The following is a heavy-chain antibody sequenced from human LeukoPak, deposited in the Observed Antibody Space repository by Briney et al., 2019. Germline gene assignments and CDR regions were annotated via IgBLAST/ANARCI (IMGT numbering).Heavy chain of an antibody. Sequence: GRSLRLSCAASGFTFSSYWMCWVRQAPGKGLEWVANIKRDGSEKYYVDSVKGRFTISRDNAKNSLYLQMNSLRAEDTAVYYCATDDNSGSDYWGQGTLVTVSS. J-gene: IGHJ4*02. CDR2: IKRDGSEK. CDR1: GFTFSSYW. D-gene: IGHD3-22*01. CDR3: ATDDNSGSDY. V-gene: IGHV3-7*01.